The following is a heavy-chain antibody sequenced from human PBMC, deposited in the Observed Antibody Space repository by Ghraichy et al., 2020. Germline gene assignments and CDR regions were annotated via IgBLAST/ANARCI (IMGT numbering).Heavy chain of an antibody. Sequence: GGSLRLSCAASGFTFSSYDMHWVHQTTGKGLEWVSGIGTAGNPYYAGSVKGRFTISRENAKSSLYLQMNSLSAGDTAVYYCTRSSRGDFWASGLDCWGQGTLVTVSS. D-gene: IGHD3-10*01. CDR1: GFTFSSYD. J-gene: IGHJ4*02. CDR3: TRSSRGDFWASGLDC. V-gene: IGHV3-13*05. CDR2: IGTAGNP.